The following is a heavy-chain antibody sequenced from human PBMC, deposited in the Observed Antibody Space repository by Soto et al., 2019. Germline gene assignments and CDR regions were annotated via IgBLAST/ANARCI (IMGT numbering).Heavy chain of an antibody. J-gene: IGHJ5*02. Sequence: LSLTCAVYGGSFSGYYWSWIRQPPGKGLEWIGEINHSGSTNYNPSLKSRVTISVDTSKNQFSLKLSSVTAADTAVYYCARATRYCTNGVCSPGEWFDPWGQGTLVTVSS. V-gene: IGHV4-34*09. CDR1: GGSFSGYY. D-gene: IGHD2-8*01. CDR2: INHSGST. CDR3: ARATRYCTNGVCSPGEWFDP.